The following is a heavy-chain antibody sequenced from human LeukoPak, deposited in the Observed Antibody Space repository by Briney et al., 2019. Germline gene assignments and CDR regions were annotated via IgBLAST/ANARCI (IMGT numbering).Heavy chain of an antibody. V-gene: IGHV4-39*01. CDR1: GGSISSSSYY. D-gene: IGHD3-10*02. J-gene: IGHJ4*02. CDR2: IYYSGST. CDR3: ARSIYYVSSGGFDY. Sequence: PSETLSLTCTVSGGSISSSSYYWGWIRQPPGKGLEWIGSIYYSGSTYYNPSLKSRVTISVDTSKNQFSLKLSSVTAADTAVYYCARSIYYVSSGGFDYWGQGTLVTVSS.